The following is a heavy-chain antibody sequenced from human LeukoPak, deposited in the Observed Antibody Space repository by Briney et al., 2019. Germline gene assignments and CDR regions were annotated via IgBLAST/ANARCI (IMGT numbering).Heavy chain of an antibody. Sequence: PSETLSLTCTVSGGSISSTASYWAWIRQPPGKGLEWVGSSYYNGNTYYHPSLESRAIMSEDSSKNQFSLMLNSVTAADTALYCCARRDFDTGWFDPWGQGILVTVSS. CDR3: ARRDFDTGWFDP. CDR2: SYYNGNT. J-gene: IGHJ5*02. V-gene: IGHV4-39*01. D-gene: IGHD3-22*01. CDR1: GGSISSTASY.